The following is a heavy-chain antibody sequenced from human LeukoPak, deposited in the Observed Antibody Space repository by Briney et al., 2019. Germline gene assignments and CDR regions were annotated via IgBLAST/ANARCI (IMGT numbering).Heavy chain of an antibody. J-gene: IGHJ5*02. Sequence: GGSLRLSCAASGFTVSSNYMSWVRQAPGKGLEWVSIIYSGVTTYYADSVKGRFTISRDNSKNTLYLQMNSLRAEDTAVYYCAKAAPSRGDYGSLPWGQGTLVTVSS. V-gene: IGHV3-53*01. D-gene: IGHD4-17*01. CDR2: IYSGVTT. CDR3: AKAAPSRGDYGSLP. CDR1: GFTVSSNY.